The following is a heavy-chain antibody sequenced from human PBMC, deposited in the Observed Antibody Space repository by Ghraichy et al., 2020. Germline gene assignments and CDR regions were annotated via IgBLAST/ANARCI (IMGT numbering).Heavy chain of an antibody. CDR1: GGSISSSSYY. Sequence: SETLSLTCTVSGGSISSSSYYWGWIRQPPGKGLEWIGSIYYSGSTYYNPSLKSRVTISVDTSKNQFSLKLSSVTAADTAVYYCARHVRGMVGATSFDYWGQGTLVTVSS. D-gene: IGHD1-26*01. V-gene: IGHV4-39*01. CDR2: IYYSGST. CDR3: ARHVRGMVGATSFDY. J-gene: IGHJ4*02.